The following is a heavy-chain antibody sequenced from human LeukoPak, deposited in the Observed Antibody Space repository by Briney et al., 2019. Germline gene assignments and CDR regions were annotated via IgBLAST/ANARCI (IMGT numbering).Heavy chain of an antibody. CDR2: ISSSGSTI. CDR1: GGSISSYY. V-gene: IGHV3-11*01. CDR3: ARELRGRKGY. D-gene: IGHD1-26*01. Sequence: LSLTCTVSGGSISSYYMSWIRQAPGKGLEWVSYISSSGSTIYYADSVKGRFTISRDNAKNSLYLQMNSLRAEDTAVYYCARELRGRKGYWGQGTLVTVSS. J-gene: IGHJ4*02.